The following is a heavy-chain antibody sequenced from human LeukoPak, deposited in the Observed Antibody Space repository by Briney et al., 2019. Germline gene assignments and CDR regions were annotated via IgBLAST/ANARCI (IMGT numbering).Heavy chain of an antibody. D-gene: IGHD3-9*01. J-gene: IGHJ4*02. V-gene: IGHV4-38-2*02. CDR1: GYSISSGYY. CDR3: VRESRLRSFDWFGSYFHY. CDR2: IDDSDNS. Sequence: SSETLSLTCTVSGYSISSGYYWGWIRQPPGKGLEWIGYIDDSDNSKYNPSLKSRVTISIDTSKNQFSLKLSSVTAADTAVYYCVRESRLRSFDWFGSYFHYWGQGTLVTVSS.